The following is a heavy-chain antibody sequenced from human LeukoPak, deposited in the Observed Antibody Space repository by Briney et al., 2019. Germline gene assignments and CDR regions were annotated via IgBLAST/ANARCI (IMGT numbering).Heavy chain of an antibody. Sequence: SETLSLTCTVSGGSISSSTYYWGWIRQPPGKGLELIGSKYYSGNSYYNPSLKSRVSISVDTSKNQSSLKLSSVTAADTAVYYCARGRRVTMVRGVIGGMDVWGQGTTVTVSS. CDR1: GGSISSSTYY. CDR2: KYYSGNS. V-gene: IGHV4-39*01. D-gene: IGHD3-10*01. J-gene: IGHJ6*02. CDR3: ARGRRVTMVRGVIGGMDV.